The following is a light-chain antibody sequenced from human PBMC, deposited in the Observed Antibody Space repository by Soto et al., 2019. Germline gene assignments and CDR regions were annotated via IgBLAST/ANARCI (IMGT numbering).Light chain of an antibody. CDR1: QSVGRN. CDR3: QQYNNWPYT. J-gene: IGKJ2*01. V-gene: IGKV3-15*01. Sequence: EIVMTQSPVALSVSPGEIAALSCRASQSVGRNFAWYQQRPCQAPRVLIYGTSTRATGVPARFSGSGSGTDFTLTISSLQSEDFAVYYCQQYNNWPYTFGQGTRLEIK. CDR2: GTS.